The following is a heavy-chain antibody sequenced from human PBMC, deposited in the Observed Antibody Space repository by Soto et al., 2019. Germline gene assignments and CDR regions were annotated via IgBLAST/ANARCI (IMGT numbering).Heavy chain of an antibody. D-gene: IGHD6-6*01. V-gene: IGHV5-10-1*01. Sequence: PGESLKISCKGSGYSFTSYWISWVRQMPGKGLEWMGRIDPSDSYIHDNPSFRGHVTISVDKSSNTAYLQWSSLKASDTAMYFCPRQRAARNRITYGMDVWGQGTTVTVSS. J-gene: IGHJ6*02. CDR3: PRQRAARNRITYGMDV. CDR1: GYSFTSYW. CDR2: IDPSDSYI.